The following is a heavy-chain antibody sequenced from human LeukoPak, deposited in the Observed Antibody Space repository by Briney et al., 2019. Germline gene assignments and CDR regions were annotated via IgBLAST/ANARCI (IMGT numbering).Heavy chain of an antibody. CDR1: GFTFSSYA. J-gene: IGHJ4*02. CDR3: AKDRVMVREWLVQRGYYFDY. D-gene: IGHD6-19*01. V-gene: IGHV3-23*01. CDR2: ISGSGGST. Sequence: VGSLRPSCAASGFTFSSYAMSWVRQAPGKGLEWVSAISGSGGSTYYADSVKGRFTISRDNSKNTLYLQMNSLRAEDTAVYYCAKDRVMVREWLVQRGYYFDYWGQGTLVTVSS.